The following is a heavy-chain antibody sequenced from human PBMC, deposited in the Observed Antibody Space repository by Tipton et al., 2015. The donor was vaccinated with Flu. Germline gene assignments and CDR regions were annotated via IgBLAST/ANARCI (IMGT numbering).Heavy chain of an antibody. CDR2: ISYDGSNK. J-gene: IGHJ6*02. D-gene: IGHD6-6*01. CDR3: AKFQYSSSPDYYYYYGMDV. Sequence: SLRLFCAASGFTFSSYGMHWVRQAPGKGLEWVAVISYDGSNKYYADSVKGRFTISRDNSKNTLYLQMNSLRAEDTAVYYCAKFQYSSSPDYYYYYGMDVWGQGTTVTVSS. CDR1: GFTFSSYG. V-gene: IGHV3-30*18.